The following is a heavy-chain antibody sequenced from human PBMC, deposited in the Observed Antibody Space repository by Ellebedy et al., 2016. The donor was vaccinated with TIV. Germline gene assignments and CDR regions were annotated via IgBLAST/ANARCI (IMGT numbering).Heavy chain of an antibody. CDR1: GFTFSDYY. CDR2: SRNSGSTI. D-gene: IGHD2-2*01. J-gene: IGHJ5*02. CDR3: ARDARFIDQQHNWFDP. V-gene: IGHV3-11*01. Sequence: GGSLRLSCAASGFTFSDYYMIWIRQAPGKGLEWVSYSRNSGSTIYYADSVKGRFTISRDNAKNSLSLLMNSLRAEDTAVYYCARDARFIDQQHNWFDPWGPGPLVTVSS.